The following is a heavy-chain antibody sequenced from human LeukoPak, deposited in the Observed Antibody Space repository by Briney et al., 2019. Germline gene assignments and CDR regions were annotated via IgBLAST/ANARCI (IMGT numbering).Heavy chain of an antibody. CDR2: IGTTGDT. CDR1: GFTFSNYD. D-gene: IGHD3-10*01. V-gene: IGHV3-13*01. Sequence: GGSLRLSCAASGFTFSNYDMHWVRQPTGKGLEWVSGIGTTGDTYSAGSVKGRFIISRENAKNSFYLQMNSLTVGDTAVYYCTTGTRGWDSWGQGTLVTVSS. J-gene: IGHJ4*02. CDR3: TTGTRGWDS.